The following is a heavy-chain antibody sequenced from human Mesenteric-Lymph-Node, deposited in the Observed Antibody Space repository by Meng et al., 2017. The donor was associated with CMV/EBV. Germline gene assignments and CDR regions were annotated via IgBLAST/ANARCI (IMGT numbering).Heavy chain of an antibody. J-gene: IGHJ4*02. CDR3: ATRPRTPSPFDY. D-gene: IGHD6-6*01. V-gene: IGHV3-30*02. CDR1: GFTFSSHG. Sequence: GGSLRLSCAASGFTFSSHGMHWVRQAPGKGLEWVAFIRYDGSNKYYADSVKGRFTISRDNSKNTLYLQMNSLRAEDTAVYYCATRPRTPSPFDYWGQGTLVTVSS. CDR2: IRYDGSNK.